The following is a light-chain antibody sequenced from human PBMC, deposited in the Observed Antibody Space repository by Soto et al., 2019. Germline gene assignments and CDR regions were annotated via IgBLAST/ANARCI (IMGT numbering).Light chain of an antibody. CDR2: GAY. CDR1: QTISSN. CDR3: KQYNNWPGT. Sequence: EIVMTQSPATLSVSPGERATLSCRASQTISSNLAWYQQKPGQAPRLLIYGAYTRATGIQARFSGSGSGTEFTLTIRSLQSEDFAVYFCKQYNNWPGTSGQGTKVDIK. J-gene: IGKJ1*01. V-gene: IGKV3-15*01.